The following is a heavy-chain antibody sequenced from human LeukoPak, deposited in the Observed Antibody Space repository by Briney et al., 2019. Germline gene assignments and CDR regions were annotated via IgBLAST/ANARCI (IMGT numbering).Heavy chain of an antibody. CDR1: GYTFTSYG. CDR2: ISAYNGNT. Sequence: ASVNVSCKASGYTFTSYGISWVRQAPGQGLEWMGWISAYNGNTNYAQKLQGRVTMTTDTSTSTAYMELRSLRSDDTAVYYCARDPDFPNLGYSYGDYWGQGTLVTVSS. CDR3: ARDPDFPNLGYSYGDY. J-gene: IGHJ4*02. D-gene: IGHD5-18*01. V-gene: IGHV1-18*01.